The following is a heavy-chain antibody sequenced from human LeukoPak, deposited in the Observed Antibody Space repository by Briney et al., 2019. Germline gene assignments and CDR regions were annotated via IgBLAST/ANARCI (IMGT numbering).Heavy chain of an antibody. V-gene: IGHV3-11*01. CDR2: ISGSGDAI. J-gene: IGHJ4*02. D-gene: IGHD3-22*01. Sequence: GGSLRLSCVVSGFRFSDYYMSWIRQTPWKGLEFISYISGSGDAIYYTDSVKGRFTISRDNAKNSLYLQLDSLSAEDTAVYYCASLYDSTGFCFDYWGQGALVTVSS. CDR1: GFRFSDYY. CDR3: ASLYDSTGFCFDY.